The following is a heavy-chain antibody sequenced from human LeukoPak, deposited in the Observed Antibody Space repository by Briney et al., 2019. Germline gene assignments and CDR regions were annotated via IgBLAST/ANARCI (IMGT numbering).Heavy chain of an antibody. Sequence: PSETLSLTCTVSGGSISSSSYYWGWIRQPPGKGLEWIGSIYYSGSTYYNPSLKSRVPISVDTSKNQFSLKLSSVTAADTAVYYCARLGYCSGGSCLAFDYWGQGTLVTVSS. D-gene: IGHD2-15*01. CDR2: IYYSGST. V-gene: IGHV4-39*01. CDR3: ARLGYCSGGSCLAFDY. CDR1: GGSISSSSYY. J-gene: IGHJ4*02.